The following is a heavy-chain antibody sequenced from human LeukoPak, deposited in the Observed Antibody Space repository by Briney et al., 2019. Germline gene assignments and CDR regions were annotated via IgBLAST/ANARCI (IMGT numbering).Heavy chain of an antibody. D-gene: IGHD3-3*01. Sequence: GASVTLSCKVSAYTLTELSMHWRRQAPRQGLEAMGGFDAEDAETIYAQQLQGTVTMTEDTSTDTDYMELSSLRSEDPAVYYCATVVGNDDFWSGYRYNWFDPWGQGTLVTVSS. J-gene: IGHJ5*02. CDR2: FDAEDAET. CDR1: AYTLTELS. CDR3: ATVVGNDDFWSGYRYNWFDP. V-gene: IGHV1-24*01.